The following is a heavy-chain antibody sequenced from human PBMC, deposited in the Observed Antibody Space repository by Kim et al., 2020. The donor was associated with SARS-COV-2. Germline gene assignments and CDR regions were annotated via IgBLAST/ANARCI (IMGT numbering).Heavy chain of an antibody. Sequence: SETLSLTCAVSGGSISGGSYAWSWIRQSPGKGLEWIGYVFQNGDTTYNPSLKSRVSISVDTSKNQFFLTLTSVTAADTVVFYCARSGLGPSFQYWGQG. CDR1: GGSISGGSYA. D-gene: IGHD3-3*01. V-gene: IGHV4-30-2*06. CDR3: ARSGLGPSFQY. J-gene: IGHJ4*02. CDR2: VFQNGDT.